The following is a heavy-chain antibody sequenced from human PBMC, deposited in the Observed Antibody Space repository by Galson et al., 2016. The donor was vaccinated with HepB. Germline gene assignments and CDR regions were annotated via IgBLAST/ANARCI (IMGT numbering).Heavy chain of an antibody. CDR3: ARDGCGSLRCYFDGLSHYGMDV. CDR1: GYSFSNYY. Sequence: SVKVSCKASGYSFSNYYMEWVRQAPGQGLEWMGIINPSDGNTRYTQKFQGRVTMTRDTSTRTVYMELRSLSSDDTAVYYCARDGCGSLRCYFDGLSHYGMDVWGQGTTVTVSS. D-gene: IGHD2-2*01. J-gene: IGHJ6*02. V-gene: IGHV1-46*01. CDR2: INPSDGNT.